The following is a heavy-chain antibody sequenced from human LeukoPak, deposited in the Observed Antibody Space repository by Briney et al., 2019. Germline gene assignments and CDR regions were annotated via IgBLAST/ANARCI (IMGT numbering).Heavy chain of an antibody. CDR2: ISDSGGST. CDR1: GFTFSSYA. CDR3: AKDLGRFGVGVSLDF. Sequence: PGGSLRLSCAASGFTFSSYAMSWVRQAPGKGLEWVSAISDSGGSTYYADSVKGRFTISREWSRNTLYLQMNSLRVEDSAVYYCAKDLGRFGVGVSLDFWGLGTLVTVAS. D-gene: IGHD3-3*01. J-gene: IGHJ4*02. V-gene: IGHV3-23*01.